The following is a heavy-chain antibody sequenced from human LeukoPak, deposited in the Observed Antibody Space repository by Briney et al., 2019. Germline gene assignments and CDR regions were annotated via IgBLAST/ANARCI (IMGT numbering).Heavy chain of an antibody. CDR2: INWTGGST. Sequence: GGSLRLSCAASGFTFDDSGMSWVRQAPGKGLEWVSGINWTGGSTGYADSVKGRFTISRDNAKNSLYLQMNSLRAEDTAVYYCARDYGGSSPFDYWGQGTLVTVSS. J-gene: IGHJ4*02. D-gene: IGHD4-23*01. V-gene: IGHV3-20*04. CDR3: ARDYGGSSPFDY. CDR1: GFTFDDSG.